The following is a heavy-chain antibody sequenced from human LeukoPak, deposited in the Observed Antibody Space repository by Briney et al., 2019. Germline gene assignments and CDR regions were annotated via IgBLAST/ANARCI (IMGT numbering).Heavy chain of an antibody. CDR2: ISSSSIYI. Sequence: PGGSLRLSCAASGFTFSSYSMNWVRQAPGKGLEWVSSISSSSIYIYYADSVKGRFTISRDNARNSLYLQMNSLRAEDTAVYYCARDGLAAATLHWCFDLWGRGTLVTVSS. D-gene: IGHD2-15*01. CDR1: GFTFSSYS. J-gene: IGHJ2*01. CDR3: ARDGLAAATLHWCFDL. V-gene: IGHV3-21*01.